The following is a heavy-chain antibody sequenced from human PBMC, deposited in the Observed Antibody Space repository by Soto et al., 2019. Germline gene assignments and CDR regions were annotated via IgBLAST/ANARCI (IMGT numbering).Heavy chain of an antibody. CDR2: IYYSGST. CDR1: DGSISSSSYY. V-gene: IGHV4-39*01. D-gene: IGHD3-10*01. J-gene: IGHJ4*02. CDR3: ASQSVLLWFGELIY. Sequence: PSETLSLTCTVSDGSISSSSYYWGWIRQPPGKGLEWIGSIYYSGSTYYNPSLKSRVTISVDTSKNQFSLKLSSVTAADTAVYYCASQSVLLWFGELIYWGQGTLVTVSS.